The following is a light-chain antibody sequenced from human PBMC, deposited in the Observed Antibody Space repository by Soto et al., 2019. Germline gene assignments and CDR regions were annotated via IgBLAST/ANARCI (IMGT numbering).Light chain of an antibody. V-gene: IGKV3-20*01. J-gene: IGKJ2*01. CDR3: QQYGSSPDT. Sequence: EMVLTQSPGTLSLSPGERATLSCRASQSVSSSYLAWYHQKPGQAPRLLIYGASSRATGIPDRFSGSGSGTDFTLTISRLEPEDFAVYYCQQYGSSPDTFGQGTKLEIK. CDR2: GAS. CDR1: QSVSSSY.